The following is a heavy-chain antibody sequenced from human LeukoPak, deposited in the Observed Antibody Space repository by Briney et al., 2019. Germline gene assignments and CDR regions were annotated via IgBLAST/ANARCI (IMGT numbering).Heavy chain of an antibody. Sequence: SVKVSRKASGGTFSSYAISWVRQAPGQGLEWMGGIIPIFGTANYAQKFQGRVTITTDESTSTAYMELSSLRSEDTAVYYCARELYYYDSSGYYYPSPFDYWGQGTLVTVSS. CDR2: IIPIFGTA. CDR1: GGTFSSYA. D-gene: IGHD3-22*01. J-gene: IGHJ4*02. V-gene: IGHV1-69*05. CDR3: ARELYYYDSSGYYYPSPFDY.